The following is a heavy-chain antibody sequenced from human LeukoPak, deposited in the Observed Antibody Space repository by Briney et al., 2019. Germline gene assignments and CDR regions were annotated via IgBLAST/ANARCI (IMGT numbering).Heavy chain of an antibody. V-gene: IGHV3-23*01. J-gene: IGHJ4*02. CDR2: ISDSSGST. Sequence: GASLRLSCAVSGFSLSRYAMSWVRKAPGKGLEWVSAISDSSGSTCYADSVKGRFTISRDNSRNTMYLQMNTLRAEDTAVYYCAKCRGSSWSDYFDYWGQGTLVTVSS. CDR1: GFSLSRYA. D-gene: IGHD6-13*01. CDR3: AKCRGSSWSDYFDY.